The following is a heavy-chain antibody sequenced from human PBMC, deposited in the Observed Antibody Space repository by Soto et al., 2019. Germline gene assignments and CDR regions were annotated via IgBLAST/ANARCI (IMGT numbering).Heavy chain of an antibody. Sequence: PGGSLSLSGAASGFTFSNYAMSWVRHAPGKGLEWVSSSCGRGYNTYFADSVKGRFTISRDNSKHTLSLQMNSLRAEDTAVYYCAKEREWVPPPTFDYWGQGTLVTVSS. D-gene: IGHD3-3*01. V-gene: IGHV3-23*01. CDR1: GFTFSNYA. CDR2: SCGRGYNT. J-gene: IGHJ4*02. CDR3: AKEREWVPPPTFDY.